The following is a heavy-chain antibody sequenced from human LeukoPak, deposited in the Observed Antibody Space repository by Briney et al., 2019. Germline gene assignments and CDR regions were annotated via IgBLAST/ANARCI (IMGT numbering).Heavy chain of an antibody. V-gene: IGHV1-46*01. J-gene: IGHJ4*02. CDR2: INPSGGST. CDR1: GYTFTSYY. CDR3: AREAMDVGLGELYFDY. D-gene: IGHD3-16*01. Sequence: ASVKVSCKASGYTFTSYYMHWVRQAPGQGLEWMGRINPSGGSTSYAQKFQGRVTMTRDMSTSTVYMELSSLRSEDTAVYYCAREAMDVGLGELYFDYWGQGTLVTVSS.